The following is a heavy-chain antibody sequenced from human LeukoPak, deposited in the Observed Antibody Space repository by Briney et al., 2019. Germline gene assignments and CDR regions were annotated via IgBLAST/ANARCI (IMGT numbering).Heavy chain of an antibody. CDR3: ARKSYYDSYQHAFDI. CDR1: GYLFSTSW. V-gene: IGHV5-51*01. D-gene: IGHD3-22*01. CDR2: VYPGDCGA. Sequence: EXXKISFKGSGYLFSTSWIAWVRQMRGKGVEWMGTVYPGDCGARYSPSFQGEVTISADKSINTAYLQWSSLKASDTAIYYCARKSYYDSYQHAFDILGQGTMVTVSS. J-gene: IGHJ3*02.